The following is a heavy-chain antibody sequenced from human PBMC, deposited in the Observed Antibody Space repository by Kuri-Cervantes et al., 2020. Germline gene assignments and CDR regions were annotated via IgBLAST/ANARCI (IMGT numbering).Heavy chain of an antibody. CDR2: INTNGITT. Sequence: GGSLRLSCAASGFTFSRYWMHWVRQAPGKGLVWVSHINTNGITTTYADSVRGRFTISRDNSKNTLYLQMNSLRAEDTAVYYCAKRWEQAAFDIWGQGTMVTVSS. CDR1: GFTFSRYW. D-gene: IGHD1-26*01. J-gene: IGHJ3*02. CDR3: AKRWEQAAFDI. V-gene: IGHV3-74*01.